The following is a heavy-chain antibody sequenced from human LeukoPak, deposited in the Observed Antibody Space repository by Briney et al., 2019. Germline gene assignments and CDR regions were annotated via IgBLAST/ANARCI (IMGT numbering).Heavy chain of an antibody. D-gene: IGHD3-3*02. CDR1: GGSISSGDYY. Sequence: SETLSLTCTVSGGSISSGDYYWSWIRQPPGKGLEWIGYIYYSGSTYYNPSLKSRVTISVDTSKNQFSLKLSSVTAADTAVYYCARGSPQHRISFDIWGQGTMVTVSS. CDR2: IYYSGST. CDR3: ARGSPQHRISFDI. V-gene: IGHV4-30-4*01. J-gene: IGHJ3*02.